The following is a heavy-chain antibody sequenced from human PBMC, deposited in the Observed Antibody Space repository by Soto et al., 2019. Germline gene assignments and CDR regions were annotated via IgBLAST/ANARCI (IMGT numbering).Heavy chain of an antibody. V-gene: IGHV1-69*01. Sequence: QVQLVQSGAEVKKPGSSVKVSCKASGGTFSSYAISWVRQAPGQGLEWMGGISPIFGTANYAQKFQGRVTITADESTSTDYMELSSLTSEDTAVYCCARAGGRSFQRRYYYYGLDVWGQGTTATVSS. D-gene: IGHD6-6*01. J-gene: IGHJ6*02. CDR1: GGTFSSYA. CDR2: ISPIFGTA. CDR3: ARAGGRSFQRRYYYYGLDV.